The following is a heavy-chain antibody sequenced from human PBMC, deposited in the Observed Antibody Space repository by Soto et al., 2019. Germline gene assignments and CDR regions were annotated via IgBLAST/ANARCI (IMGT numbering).Heavy chain of an antibody. V-gene: IGHV4-34*01. Sequence: SETLSLTCAVYGGSFSGYDWSWIRQPPGKGLEWIGEINHSGSTNYNPSLKSRVTISVDTSKNQFSLKLSSVTAADTAVYYCARRKLGDYYYGSGINWFDPWGQGTLVTVSS. J-gene: IGHJ5*02. CDR2: INHSGST. D-gene: IGHD3-10*01. CDR1: GGSFSGYD. CDR3: ARRKLGDYYYGSGINWFDP.